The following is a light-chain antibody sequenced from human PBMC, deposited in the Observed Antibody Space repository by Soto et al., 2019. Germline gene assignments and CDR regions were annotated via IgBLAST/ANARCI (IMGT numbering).Light chain of an antibody. V-gene: IGLV1-51*01. CDR2: DND. CDR3: GTWDSSLSAVV. J-gene: IGLJ2*01. Sequence: QSVLPQPPSVSAAPGQTVTISCSGRSSNIGNNYVSWYQQVPGTAPKLLIKDNDKRPSGNPDRFSGSKSGTSATLGITGLQTGDEANYYCGTWDSSLSAVVFGGGTKLTVL. CDR1: SSNIGNNY.